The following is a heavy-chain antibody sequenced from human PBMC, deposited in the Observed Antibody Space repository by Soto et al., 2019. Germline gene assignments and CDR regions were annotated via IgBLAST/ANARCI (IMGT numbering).Heavy chain of an antibody. D-gene: IGHD6-13*01. CDR1: GFTFSRYE. J-gene: IGHJ4*02. V-gene: IGHV3-48*03. CDR2: ISTSGSTI. Sequence: PGGSLRLSCAASGFTFSRYEMNWVRQAPGKGLEWISYISTSGSTIYYADSVKGRFTISRDNAKNSLYLQMNSLRAEDTAVYYCARELAAAASFDYWGQGTLVTVSS. CDR3: ARELAAAASFDY.